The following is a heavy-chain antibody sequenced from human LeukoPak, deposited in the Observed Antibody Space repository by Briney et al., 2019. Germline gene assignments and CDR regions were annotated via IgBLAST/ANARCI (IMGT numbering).Heavy chain of an antibody. CDR3: ARDISYYDILTGYLGGALDY. CDR1: GFTFSDYY. D-gene: IGHD3-9*01. CDR2: ISSSGSTI. V-gene: IGHV3-11*01. J-gene: IGHJ4*02. Sequence: EGSLRLSCAASGFTFSDYYMSWIRQAPGKGLEWVSYISSSGSTIYYADSVKGRFTISRDNAKNSLYLQMNSLRAEDTAVYYCARDISYYDILTGYLGGALDYRGQGTLVTVSS.